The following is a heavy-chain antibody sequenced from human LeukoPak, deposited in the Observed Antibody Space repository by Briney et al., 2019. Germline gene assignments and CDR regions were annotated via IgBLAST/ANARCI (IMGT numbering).Heavy chain of an antibody. Sequence: GGSLRLSCAASGFTFSSYSMNWVRQAPGKGLEWVSSISSSSSNIYYADSVKGRFTLSRDNAKNSLYLQMNSLRAEDTAVYYCARAETTVARGWFDPWGQGTLVTVSS. J-gene: IGHJ5*02. CDR1: GFTFSSYS. CDR2: ISSSSSNI. CDR3: ARAETTVARGWFDP. D-gene: IGHD4-23*01. V-gene: IGHV3-21*01.